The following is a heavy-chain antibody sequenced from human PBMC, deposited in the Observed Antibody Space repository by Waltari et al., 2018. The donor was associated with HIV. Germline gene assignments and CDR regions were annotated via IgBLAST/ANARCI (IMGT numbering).Heavy chain of an antibody. CDR1: GGSISSYY. CDR3: ARSYYDSSGYHLFDY. CDR2: IYYSRST. V-gene: IGHV4-59*01. J-gene: IGHJ4*02. D-gene: IGHD3-22*01. Sequence: QVQLQESGPGLVKPSETLSLTCTVSGGSISSYYWSWIRQPPGKGLEWIGYIYYSRSTNYNPSLESLVTISVDTSKNQFSLKLTSVTAADTAVYYCARSYYDSSGYHLFDYWGQGTLVTVSS.